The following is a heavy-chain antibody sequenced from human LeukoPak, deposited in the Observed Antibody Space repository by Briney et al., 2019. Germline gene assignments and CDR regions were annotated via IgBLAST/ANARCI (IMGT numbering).Heavy chain of an antibody. CDR3: ARVRGVRGDLYYFDY. Sequence: GGSLRLSCAASGFIFNNYWMNWVRQAPGKGLEWVSYISSSSSTIYYADSVKGRFTISRDNAKNSLYLQMNSLRAEDTAVYYCARVRGVRGDLYYFDYWGQGTLVTVSS. CDR2: ISSSSSTI. J-gene: IGHJ4*02. D-gene: IGHD3-10*01. V-gene: IGHV3-48*04. CDR1: GFIFNNYW.